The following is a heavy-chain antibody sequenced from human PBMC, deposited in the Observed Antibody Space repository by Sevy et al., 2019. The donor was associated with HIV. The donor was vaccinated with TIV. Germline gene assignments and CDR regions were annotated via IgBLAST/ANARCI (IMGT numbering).Heavy chain of an antibody. D-gene: IGHD3-10*01. CDR2: IWYDGINK. J-gene: IGHJ4*02. CDR1: GFTFSDYG. V-gene: IGHV3-33*01. Sequence: GGSLRLSCEVFGFTFSDYGMHWVRQAPGKGLEWVAGIWYDGINKYYADSVKGRFTISRDNSKNTLYLQMNSLRAEDTAVYYCARVAGSGTYYSGDFDYWGQGTLVTVSS. CDR3: ARVAGSGTYYSGDFDY.